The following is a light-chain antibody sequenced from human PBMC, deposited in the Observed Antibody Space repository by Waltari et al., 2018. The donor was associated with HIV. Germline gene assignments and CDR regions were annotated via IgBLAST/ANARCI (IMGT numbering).Light chain of an antibody. CDR1: SSDGGNYNL. J-gene: IGLJ2*01. V-gene: IGLV2-23*02. Sequence: QSALAQPASVSDSPGQSITISCTGTSSDGGNYNLVSGYQQHPVKDPKLIIYEVTKRPSGVSNRFSGSKSGNTASLTISGLQAEDEADYYCCSHAASRSVVFGGGTKLTVL. CDR2: EVT. CDR3: CSHAASRSVV.